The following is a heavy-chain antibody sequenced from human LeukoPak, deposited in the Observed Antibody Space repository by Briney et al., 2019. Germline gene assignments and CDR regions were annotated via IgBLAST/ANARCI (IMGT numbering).Heavy chain of an antibody. Sequence: SQSLSLTCTVAGGSVSSSSYDWGWIREPPGKGLEWIGSIYYSGTTYYNPSVKRRVTISVDTSKNQSSLKLSSVTAADTGVYSCARVTRPLWFGELLSGYWGQGTLVTVSS. V-gene: IGHV4-39*07. CDR3: ARVTRPLWFGELLSGY. CDR1: GGSVSSSSYD. J-gene: IGHJ4*02. CDR2: IYYSGTT. D-gene: IGHD3-10*01.